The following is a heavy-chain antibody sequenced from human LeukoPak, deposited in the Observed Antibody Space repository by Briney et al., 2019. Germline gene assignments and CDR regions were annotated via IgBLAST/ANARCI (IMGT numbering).Heavy chain of an antibody. D-gene: IGHD3-22*01. V-gene: IGHV4-59*01. CDR3: ARDLGVVGIYYYGMDV. CDR2: IYYSGST. CDR1: GGSISSYY. J-gene: IGHJ6*02. Sequence: SETLSLTCTISGGSISSYYWSWIRQPPGKGLEWIGYIYYSGSTNYNPSLKSRVTISVDTSKNQFSLKLSSVTAADTAVYYCARDLGVVGIYYYGMDVWGQGTTVTVSS.